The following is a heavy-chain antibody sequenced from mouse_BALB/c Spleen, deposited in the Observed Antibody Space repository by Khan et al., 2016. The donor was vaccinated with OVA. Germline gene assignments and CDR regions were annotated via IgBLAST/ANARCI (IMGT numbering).Heavy chain of an antibody. CDR2: ISYSGST. Sequence: EVELVESGPGLVKPSQSLYLTCTVTGYSITSGYGWNWIRQFPGNKLEWMGYISYSGSTNYNPSLKSRISITRDTSKNQFFLQLNSVTTEDTATYYCARTARIKYWGQGTTLTVSS. J-gene: IGHJ2*01. CDR1: GYSITSGYG. D-gene: IGHD1-2*01. V-gene: IGHV3-2*02. CDR3: ARTARIKY.